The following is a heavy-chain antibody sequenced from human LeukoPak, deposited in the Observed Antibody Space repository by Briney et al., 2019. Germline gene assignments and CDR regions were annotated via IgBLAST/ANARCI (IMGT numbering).Heavy chain of an antibody. CDR2: IIPIFGTA. CDR3: ARDPQWSSTSLNWFDP. V-gene: IGHV1-69*13. J-gene: IGHJ5*02. CDR1: GGTFSSYA. Sequence: APVKVSCKASGGTFSSYAISWVRQAPGQGLEWMGGIIPIFGTANYAQKFQGRVTITADESTSTAYMELSSLRSEDTAVYYCARDPQWSSTSLNWFDPWGQGTLVTVSS. D-gene: IGHD2-2*01.